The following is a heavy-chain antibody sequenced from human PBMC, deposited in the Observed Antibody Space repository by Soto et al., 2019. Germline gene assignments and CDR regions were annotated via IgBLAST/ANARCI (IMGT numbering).Heavy chain of an antibody. CDR2: ISSSGGGT. J-gene: IGHJ4*02. CDR3: AARSSGYPY. CDR1: GFTLSSDA. V-gene: IGHV3-23*01. Sequence: EVQLLESGGGLVQPGGSLRLSCAASGFTLSSDAMSWVRQAPGKGLEWVSLISSSGGGTYYADSVNGRFTISRDSSRNMLDRQMNRLRPEDTATYYCAARSSGYPYWGQGTRVTVSS. D-gene: IGHD3-22*01.